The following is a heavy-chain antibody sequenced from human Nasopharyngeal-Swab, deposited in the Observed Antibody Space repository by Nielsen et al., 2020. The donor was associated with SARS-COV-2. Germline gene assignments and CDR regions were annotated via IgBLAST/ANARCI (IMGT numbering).Heavy chain of an antibody. J-gene: IGHJ4*02. Sequence: SETLSLTCAVSGGSISSSNWWSWVRQSPGKGLEWIGEIYHSGSTNYNPSLKSRVTISVDTSTHQFSLKLTSVTAADTAVYYCARVGDTAVLPASYWGQGTLVTVSS. V-gene: IGHV4-4*02. D-gene: IGHD5-18*01. CDR3: ARVGDTAVLPASY. CDR2: IYHSGST. CDR1: GGSISSSNW.